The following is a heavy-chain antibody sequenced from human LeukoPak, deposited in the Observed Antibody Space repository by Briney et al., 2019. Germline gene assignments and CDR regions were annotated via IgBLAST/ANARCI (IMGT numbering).Heavy chain of an antibody. V-gene: IGHV3-30*04. CDR3: ARGPSLAVAGDY. CDR1: GFTFGIYS. CDR2: ISYDGSSK. D-gene: IGHD6-19*01. Sequence: GGSLRLSCAASGFTFGIYSMYWVRQAPGKGLEWLAVISYDGSSKKYADSGKGRFTISRDNPKNTLYLQMDSLRTEDTAVYYCARGPSLAVAGDYWGQGTLVTVSS. J-gene: IGHJ4*02.